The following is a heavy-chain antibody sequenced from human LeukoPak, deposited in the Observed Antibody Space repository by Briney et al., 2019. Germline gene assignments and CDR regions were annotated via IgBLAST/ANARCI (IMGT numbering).Heavy chain of an antibody. CDR3: ARGCVVVVPAACGCLDY. V-gene: IGHV4-34*01. CDR1: GGSFSGYY. CDR2: INHSGST. D-gene: IGHD2-2*01. J-gene: IGHJ4*02. Sequence: KPSETLSLTCAVYGGSFSGYYWSWIRQPPGKGLEWIGEINHSGSTNYNPSLKSRVTISVDTSKNQFSLKLSSVTAADTAVYYCARGCVVVVPAACGCLDYWGQGTLVTVSS.